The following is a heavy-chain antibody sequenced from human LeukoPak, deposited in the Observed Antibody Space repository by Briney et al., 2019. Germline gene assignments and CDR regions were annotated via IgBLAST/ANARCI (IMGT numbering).Heavy chain of an antibody. Sequence: SETLSLTCTVSGGSISSYYWSWIRQPPGKGLEWIGYIYYSGSTNYNPSLKSRVTISVDTSKNQFSLKLSSVTAADTAVYYYARRGVGATSQFDYWGQGTLVTVSS. V-gene: IGHV4-59*01. J-gene: IGHJ4*02. CDR3: ARRGVGATSQFDY. CDR1: GGSISSYY. D-gene: IGHD1-26*01. CDR2: IYYSGST.